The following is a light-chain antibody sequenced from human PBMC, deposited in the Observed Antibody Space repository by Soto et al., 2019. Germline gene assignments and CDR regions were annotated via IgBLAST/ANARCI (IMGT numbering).Light chain of an antibody. Sequence: EIVLTQSPGTLSLSPGERATVSCRASQSVSRSFLAWYQQKPGQAPRLLIYGASSRATGIPDRFSGSGSGTDFTLTISRLEPEDSALYYCQQYDTSPRTFGQGTKLEI. CDR1: QSVSRSF. CDR2: GAS. J-gene: IGKJ2*01. CDR3: QQYDTSPRT. V-gene: IGKV3-20*01.